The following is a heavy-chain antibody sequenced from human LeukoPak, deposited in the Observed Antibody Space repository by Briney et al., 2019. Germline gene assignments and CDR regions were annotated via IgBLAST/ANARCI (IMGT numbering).Heavy chain of an antibody. CDR1: GFTFSGYG. J-gene: IGHJ4*02. Sequence: GGSLRLSCAASGFTFSGYGMHWVRQAPGKGLEWVAFIRYDESHKYYADSVKGRFTISRDNSKNTLYLQMNSLTAEDTAVYYCSAIAVAAIYWGQGSLVTVSS. CDR2: IRYDESHK. CDR3: SAIAVAAIY. D-gene: IGHD6-19*01. V-gene: IGHV3-30*02.